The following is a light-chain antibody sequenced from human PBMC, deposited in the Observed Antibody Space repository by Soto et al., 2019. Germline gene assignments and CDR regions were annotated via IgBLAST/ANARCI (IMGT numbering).Light chain of an antibody. Sequence: QAVVTQPASVSGSPGQSIAISCTGTGSDIGAYSYVSWYQQHPGKAPRLMIFDVSNRPSGVPNRFSGSKSGNTASLTISGLQAEDEADYYCSSYTTYSTYVFGTGTKLTVL. J-gene: IGLJ1*01. CDR2: DVS. CDR1: GSDIGAYSY. V-gene: IGLV2-14*03. CDR3: SSYTTYSTYV.